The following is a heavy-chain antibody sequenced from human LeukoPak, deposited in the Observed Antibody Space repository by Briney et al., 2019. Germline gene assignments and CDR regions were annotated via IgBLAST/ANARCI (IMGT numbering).Heavy chain of an antibody. CDR2: IYYSGST. J-gene: IGHJ5*02. Sequence: SETLSLTCTVSGGSINSYYWSWIRQPPGKGLEWIGYIYYSGSTNYNPSLKSRATISVDTSKNQFSLKMSSVTAADTAVYYCARARDGHINNWFDPWGQGTLVVVSS. CDR3: ARARDGHINNWFDP. CDR1: GGSINSYY. V-gene: IGHV4-59*01. D-gene: IGHD5-24*01.